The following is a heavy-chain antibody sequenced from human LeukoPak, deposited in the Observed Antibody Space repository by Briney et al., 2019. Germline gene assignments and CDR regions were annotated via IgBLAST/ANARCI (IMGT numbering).Heavy chain of an antibody. CDR2: IIPIFGTA. CDR3: ASQNFYSSGYYSYFDY. V-gene: IGHV1-69*13. D-gene: IGHD3-22*01. CDR1: GGTFSSYA. Sequence: AASVKVSCKASGGTFSSYAISWVRQAPGQGLEWMGGIIPIFGTANYAQKFQGRVTITADESTSTAYMELSSLRSEDTAVYYCASQNFYSSGYYSYFDYWGQGTLVTVSS. J-gene: IGHJ4*02.